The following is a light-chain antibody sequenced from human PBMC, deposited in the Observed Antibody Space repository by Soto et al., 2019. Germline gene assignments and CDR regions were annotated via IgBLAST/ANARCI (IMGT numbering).Light chain of an antibody. J-gene: IGLJ2*01. CDR3: SSYTSSSTLVV. Sequence: QSALTQPASVSGSPGQSITISCTGTSSDVGGYNYVSWYQQHPGKAPKLMIYYVSNRPSGVSNRFSGSKSGNTASLTISGLQPEDEADYYCSSYTSSSTLVVFGGGTKLTVL. V-gene: IGLV2-14*01. CDR1: SSDVGGYNY. CDR2: YVS.